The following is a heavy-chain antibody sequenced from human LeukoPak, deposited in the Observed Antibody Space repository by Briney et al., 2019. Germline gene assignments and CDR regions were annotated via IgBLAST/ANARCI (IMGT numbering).Heavy chain of an antibody. CDR2: ISYDGSNK. D-gene: IGHD1-26*01. CDR3: ARDSKGGSYWFDP. V-gene: IGHV3-30*03. J-gene: IGHJ5*02. CDR1: GFTFSSYG. Sequence: GRSLRLSCAASGFTFSSYGMHWVRQAPGKGLEWVAVISYDGSNKYYADSVKGRFTISRDNSKNTLYLQMNSLRAEDTAVYYCARDSKGGSYWFDPRGQGTLVTVSS.